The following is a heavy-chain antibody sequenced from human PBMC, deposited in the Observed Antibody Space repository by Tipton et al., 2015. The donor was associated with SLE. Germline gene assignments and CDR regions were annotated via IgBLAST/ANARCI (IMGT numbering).Heavy chain of an antibody. CDR2: IYYSSYT. J-gene: IGHJ6*04. V-gene: IGHV4-59*01. D-gene: IGHD3-16*01. Sequence: TLSLTCSVSGVSITNSYWSWIRQPPGKGLEWIGYIYYSSYTNYNPSLKSRVTTSFDRSKNQFSLNLNSVTAADTATYYCARVRGGWANDASDIWGKGTTVTVSS. CDR1: GVSITNSY. CDR3: ARVRGGWANDASDI.